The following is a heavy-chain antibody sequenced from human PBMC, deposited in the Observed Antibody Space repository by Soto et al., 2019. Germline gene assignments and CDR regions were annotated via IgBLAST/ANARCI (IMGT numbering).Heavy chain of an antibody. V-gene: IGHV3-33*01. Sequence: QVQLVESGGGVVQPGTSLRLSCEASGFTFNSFGMHWVRQAPGKGLEWVAMIWHDGTNRYYVASVKGRFTISRDNSKDTLYLQMNNLRAEDTAVYYCARTGLQIIQATSYYYGLDVWGQGTTVTVSS. CDR2: IWHDGTNR. CDR1: GFTFNSFG. J-gene: IGHJ6*02. D-gene: IGHD3-3*01. CDR3: ARTGLQIIQATSYYYGLDV.